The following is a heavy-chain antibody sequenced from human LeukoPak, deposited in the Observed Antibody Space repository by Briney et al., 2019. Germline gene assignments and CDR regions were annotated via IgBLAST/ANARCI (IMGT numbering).Heavy chain of an antibody. Sequence: ASVKVSCKASGYTFTSYYMHWVRQAPGQGLEWMGIINPSGGSTSYAQKFQGRVTMTRDMSTSTVYMELSSLRSEDTAVYYCARAGASNNDYGDFYYYYYMDVWGKGTTVTISS. CDR3: ARAGASNNDYGDFYYYYYMDV. J-gene: IGHJ6*03. CDR2: INPSGGST. D-gene: IGHD4-17*01. V-gene: IGHV1-46*01. CDR1: GYTFTSYY.